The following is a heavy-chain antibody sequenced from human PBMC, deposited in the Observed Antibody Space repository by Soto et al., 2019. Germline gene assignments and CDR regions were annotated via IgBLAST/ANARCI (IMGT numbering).Heavy chain of an antibody. CDR1: GYSFAGYL. D-gene: IGHD3-3*01. CDR2: INTDSGDT. Sequence: ASVKVSCKASGYSFAGYLLHWVRQAPGQGLEWMGWINTDSGDTKYARKFQGRVTMTRDTSISTGYMELSSLRSDDTAVYHCTRGTGFWSGYYRYYGMDVWRQGTTVTVSS. CDR3: TRGTGFWSGYYRYYGMDV. J-gene: IGHJ6*02. V-gene: IGHV1-2*02.